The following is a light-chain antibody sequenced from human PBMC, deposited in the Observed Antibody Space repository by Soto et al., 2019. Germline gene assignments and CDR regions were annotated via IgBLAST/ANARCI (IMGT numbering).Light chain of an antibody. J-gene: IGKJ1*01. CDR1: QSISSW. CDR3: QQYNSYSGP. V-gene: IGKV1-5*01. CDR2: DAS. Sequence: DVPMTQRPSTLYASLEYRFTITCLASQSISSWLAWHQQKPGKAPKLLIYDASNLERGVPSRFSGSGFGTVFTLTISSLQPDDFATYYCQQYNSYSGPFGQGPK.